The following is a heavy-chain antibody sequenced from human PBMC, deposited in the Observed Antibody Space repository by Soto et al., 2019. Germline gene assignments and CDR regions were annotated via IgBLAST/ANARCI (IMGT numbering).Heavy chain of an antibody. CDR2: ISGGGSSA. CDR3: AEGCCSGGSCYSFDS. D-gene: IGHD2-15*01. Sequence: EVQLLESGGDLVQPGGSLRLSCAASGSTFTGYAMGWVRQAPGKGLEWVSTISGGGSSAYYADSVKGRFTISIDNSKNTRYLRMNSLRAGDTAVYYGAEGCCSGGSCYSFDSCGEGTLVTVSS. V-gene: IGHV3-23*01. CDR1: GSTFTGYA. J-gene: IGHJ5*01.